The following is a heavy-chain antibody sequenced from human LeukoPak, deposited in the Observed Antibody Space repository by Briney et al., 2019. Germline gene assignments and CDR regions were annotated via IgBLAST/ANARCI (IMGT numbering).Heavy chain of an antibody. CDR3: ASSSDSRGYYVTDQFDY. Sequence: PSETLSLTCTVSGGSISSGSYYGSWIRQPAGKGLEWIGRIYTSGSTHYNPSLKSRVTISVDTSKHQFSLKLSSVTAADTAVYYCASSSDSRGYYVTDQFDYWGQGPLVTVSS. V-gene: IGHV4-61*02. CDR1: GGSISSGSYY. CDR2: IYTSGST. D-gene: IGHD3-22*01. J-gene: IGHJ4*02.